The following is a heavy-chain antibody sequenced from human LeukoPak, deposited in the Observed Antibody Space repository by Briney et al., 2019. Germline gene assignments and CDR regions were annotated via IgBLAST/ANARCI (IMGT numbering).Heavy chain of an antibody. CDR2: TYCGSKWYN. CDR3: ARVDLGSAIFEPKWFDP. V-gene: IGHV6-1*01. CDR1: GDSVSSKSAA. D-gene: IGHD3-9*01. Sequence: SQTLSLTCAISGDSVSSKSAAWSWIRQSPSGGVGWLGRTYCGSKWYNDYAESVKSRITINADTSKNQFSLQLNSVTPEDTAVYYCARVDLGSAIFEPKWFDPWGQGTLVTVSS. J-gene: IGHJ5*02.